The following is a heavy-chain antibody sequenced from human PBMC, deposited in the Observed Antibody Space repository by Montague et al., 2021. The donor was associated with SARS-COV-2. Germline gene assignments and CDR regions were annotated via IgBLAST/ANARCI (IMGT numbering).Heavy chain of an antibody. J-gene: IGHJ6*02. Sequence: SLRLSCAASGFSFTTFSMYWVRQAPGKGLEWVAVISSDGSNKYFPDSVRGRFTISRDRSQNTVFLQMNSLRAKDTAVYYCSGSYPYYGMDVWGQGTTVTVSS. CDR2: ISSDGSNK. CDR1: GFSFTTFS. D-gene: IGHD3-16*02. V-gene: IGHV3-30*04. CDR3: SGSYPYYGMDV.